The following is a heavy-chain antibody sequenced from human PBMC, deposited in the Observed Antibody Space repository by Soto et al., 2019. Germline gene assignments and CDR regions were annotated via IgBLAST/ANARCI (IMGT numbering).Heavy chain of an antibody. D-gene: IGHD1-1*01. CDR2: IYPGDSDT. CDR1: GYSFTSYW. CDR3: ARGRGWTGTTSTCFDY. Sequence: PGESLKISCKCSGYSFTSYWIGLVRQMPGKGLEWMGIIYPGDSDTRYSPSFQGQVTISADKSISTAYLQWSSLKASDTAMYYCARGRGWTGTTSTCFDYWGQGTLVTVPQ. J-gene: IGHJ4*02. V-gene: IGHV5-51*01.